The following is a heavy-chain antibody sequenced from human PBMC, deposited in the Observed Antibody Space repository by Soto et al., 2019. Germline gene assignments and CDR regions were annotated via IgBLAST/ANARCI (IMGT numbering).Heavy chain of an antibody. D-gene: IGHD5-18*01. CDR2: IIPIFGTA. V-gene: IGHV1-69*12. CDR3: AILPRGYSYVLEDY. CDR1: GGTFSSYA. J-gene: IGHJ4*02. Sequence: QVQLVQSGAEVKKPGSSDKDSCKASGGTFSSYAISWVRQAPGQGLEWMGGIIPIFGTANYAQKFQGRVTITADESTSTAYMELSSMRSVDTAVYYCAILPRGYSYVLEDYWGQGTLVTVSS.